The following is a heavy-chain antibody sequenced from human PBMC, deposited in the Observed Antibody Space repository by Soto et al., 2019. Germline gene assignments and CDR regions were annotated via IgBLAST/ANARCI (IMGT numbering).Heavy chain of an antibody. V-gene: IGHV3-53*01. CDR1: GFSVSVDS. J-gene: IGHJ5*02. CDR2: FYNTGFI. CDR3: GRHDRVGP. Sequence: VQLVESGGGLIQPGGSLRLSCAASGFSVSVDSMIWVRQAPGKGLEWVSLFYNTGFIHYADSVKGRFTISRDNSKNTPNLPMNSLRAEDNAGYFCGRHDRVGPWGQGTLVTVSS. D-gene: IGHD1-1*01.